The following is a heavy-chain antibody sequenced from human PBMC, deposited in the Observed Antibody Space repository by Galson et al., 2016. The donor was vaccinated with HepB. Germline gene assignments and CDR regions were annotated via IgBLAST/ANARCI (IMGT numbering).Heavy chain of an antibody. D-gene: IGHD2-2*01. V-gene: IGHV3-49*03. CDR2: IRSKVYGGTA. J-gene: IGHJ4*02. Sequence: SLRLSCAASGFIFGDYAMNWFRRAPGKGLEWVGFIRSKVYGGTAEYAASVKGRFTISRDDSANSAHLQMSSLKTEDTAPYYCSRGGGFRCNSAGCYLAHHSCVDFWGQGTLVTVSS. CDR3: SRGGGFRCNSAGCYLAHHSCVDF. CDR1: GFIFGDYA.